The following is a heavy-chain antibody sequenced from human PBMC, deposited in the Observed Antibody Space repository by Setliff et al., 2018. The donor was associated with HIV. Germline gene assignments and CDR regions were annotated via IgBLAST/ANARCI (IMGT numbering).Heavy chain of an antibody. D-gene: IGHD5-18*01. CDR2: INHSGGT. CDR1: GGSFSAYY. J-gene: IGHJ1*01. CDR3: ARCGYSYGFGRHRAYFQS. Sequence: SETMSLTCAVYGGSFSAYYWSWIRQTPGKGLEWMGEINHSGGTNYNPSLKSRVSMSVDTSKNQFSLKLSSVTAADKAVFYCARCGYSYGFGRHRAYFQSWGQGTQVTVSS. V-gene: IGHV4-34*01.